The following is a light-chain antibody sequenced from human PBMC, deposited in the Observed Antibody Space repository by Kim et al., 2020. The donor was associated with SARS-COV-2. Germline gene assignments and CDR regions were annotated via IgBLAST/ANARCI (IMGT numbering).Light chain of an antibody. Sequence: ASVGDRVTITCRASQSISSYLNWYQQKPGKAPKLLIYAASSLQSGGPSRLSGSGAGTDFTLTISSLQPEDCATYYWQQSYSTPYTFGQGTKLEI. CDR1: QSISSY. J-gene: IGKJ2*01. V-gene: IGKV1-39*01. CDR3: QQSYSTPYT. CDR2: AAS.